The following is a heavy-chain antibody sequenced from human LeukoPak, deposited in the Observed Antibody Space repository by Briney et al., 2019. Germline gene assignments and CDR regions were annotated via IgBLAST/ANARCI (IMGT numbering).Heavy chain of an antibody. CDR2: IRSKAYNEAI. Sequence: GGSLRLSCTASGFTFGDYAMSWVRQAPGKGLEWVGLIRSKAYNEAIEYAASVKGRFTISKDDSKTIAYLQMNSLKTEDTAVYFCTRGGVVATIGYAFDIWGQGTMVTVFS. J-gene: IGHJ3*02. D-gene: IGHD5-12*01. V-gene: IGHV3-49*04. CDR1: GFTFGDYA. CDR3: TRGGVVATIGYAFDI.